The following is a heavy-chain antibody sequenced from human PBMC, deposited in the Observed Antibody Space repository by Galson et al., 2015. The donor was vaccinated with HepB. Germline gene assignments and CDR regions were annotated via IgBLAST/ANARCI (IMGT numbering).Heavy chain of an antibody. CDR2: ISAYNGHT. CDR3: ARGGKKYSSSWYGDWFDP. D-gene: IGHD6-13*01. V-gene: IGHV1-18*01. Sequence: SVKVSCKAPGYTFTSYGINWVRQAPGQGLEWMGWISAYNGHTNYAQKLQGRVTMTTDTSTSTAYMELRSLRSDDTAVYYCARGGKKYSSSWYGDWFDPWGQGTLVTVSS. J-gene: IGHJ5*02. CDR1: GYTFTSYG.